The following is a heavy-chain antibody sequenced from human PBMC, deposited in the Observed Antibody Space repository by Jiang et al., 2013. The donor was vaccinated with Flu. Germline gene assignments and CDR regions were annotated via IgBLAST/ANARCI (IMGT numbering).Heavy chain of an antibody. Sequence: KPTQTLTLTCTFSGFSLSTSGMCVSWIRQPPGKALEWLARIDWDDDKYYSTSLKTRLTISKDTSKNQVVLTMTNMDPVDTATYYCARAYRGGDKVNWFDPWGQGTLVTVSS. CDR2: IDWDDDK. CDR1: GFSLSTSGMC. J-gene: IGHJ5*02. CDR3: ARAYRGGDKVNWFDP. D-gene: IGHD2-21*02. V-gene: IGHV2-70*11.